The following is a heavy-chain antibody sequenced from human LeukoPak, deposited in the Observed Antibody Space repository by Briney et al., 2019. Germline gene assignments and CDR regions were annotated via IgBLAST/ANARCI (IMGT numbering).Heavy chain of an antibody. CDR3: ARDCGYYDFWSGYQNLNWFDP. V-gene: IGHV3-30*04. J-gene: IGHJ5*02. Sequence: GGSLRLSCAASGFTFSSYAMHWVRQAPGKGLEWVAVISYDGSNKYYADSVKGRFTISRDNAKNSLYLQMNSLRAEDTAVYYCARDCGYYDFWSGYQNLNWFDPWGQGTLVTVSS. CDR2: ISYDGSNK. CDR1: GFTFSSYA. D-gene: IGHD3-3*01.